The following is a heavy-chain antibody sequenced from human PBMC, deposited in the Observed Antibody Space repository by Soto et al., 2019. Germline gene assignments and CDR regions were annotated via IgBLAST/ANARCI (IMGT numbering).Heavy chain of an antibody. CDR1: GFNFGNYA. Sequence: VLLVESGGGLVQPGRSLRLSCAVSGFNFGNYAMHWVRQAPAKGLEWVAAINWNSDKVAYAGSVLGRFTIFRDSAKNSLHLQMNDLTTEDTALYYCAKDKGGTPYYIDSWGQGILVTVSS. CDR2: INWNSDKV. J-gene: IGHJ4*02. D-gene: IGHD6-25*01. V-gene: IGHV3-9*01. CDR3: AKDKGGTPYYIDS.